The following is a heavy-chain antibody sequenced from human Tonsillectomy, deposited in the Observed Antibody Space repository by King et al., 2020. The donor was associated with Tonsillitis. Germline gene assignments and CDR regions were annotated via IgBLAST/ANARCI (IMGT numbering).Heavy chain of an antibody. V-gene: IGHV4-39*01. D-gene: IGHD3-22*01. Sequence: QLQESGPGLVKPSETLSLTCSVSGGSSSSRYLWVWIRQPPGRGLECIGTRDDRGDTNYNPSPKRRVIISVETSKEQHSPKLSSVTAADTAVYYCARNDYDGSGNFYWGQGTLVTVSS. CDR3: ARNDYDGSGNFY. CDR1: GGSSSSRYL. J-gene: IGHJ4*02. CDR2: RDDRGDT.